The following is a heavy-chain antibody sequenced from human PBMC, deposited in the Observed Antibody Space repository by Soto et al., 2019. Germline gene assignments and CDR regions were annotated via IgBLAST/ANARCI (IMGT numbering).Heavy chain of an antibody. CDR2: INPNSGGT. CDR1: GYTFTGYY. J-gene: IGHJ3*02. CDR3: AATKRFLEWLSTLAAFDI. V-gene: IGHV1-2*04. Sequence: ASVKVSCKASGYTFTGYYMHWVRQAPGQGLEWMGWINPNSGGTNYAQKFQGWVTMTRDTSISTAYMELSRLRSDDTALYYCAATKRFLEWLSTLAAFDIWGQGTMVTVSS. D-gene: IGHD3-3*01.